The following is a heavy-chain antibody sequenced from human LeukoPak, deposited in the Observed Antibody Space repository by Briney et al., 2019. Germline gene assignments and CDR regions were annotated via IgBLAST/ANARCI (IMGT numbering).Heavy chain of an antibody. CDR3: ARGTVMVVAAMGYFDY. J-gene: IGHJ4*02. Sequence: SVKVSCKASGGTFSSYAISWVRQAPGQGLEWMGGIIPIFGTANYARKLQGRVTITADKSTSTAYMELSSLRSEDTAVYYCARGTVMVVAAMGYFDYWGQGTLVTVSS. V-gene: IGHV1-69*06. CDR1: GGTFSSYA. CDR2: IIPIFGTA. D-gene: IGHD2-15*01.